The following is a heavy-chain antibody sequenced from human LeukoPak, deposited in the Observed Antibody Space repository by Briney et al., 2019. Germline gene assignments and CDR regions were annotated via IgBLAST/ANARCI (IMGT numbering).Heavy chain of an antibody. CDR2: IYPGDSDT. D-gene: IGHD6-25*01. CDR3: GRIPAAGSLKGAFDI. V-gene: IGHV5-51*01. CDR1: GYSFTSYW. J-gene: IGHJ3*02. Sequence: GESLKISCKGSGYSFTSYWIGWVRQMPGKGLEWMGIIYPGDSDTTYSPSFQGQVTISADKSISTAYLQWSSLKASDTAMYYCGRIPAAGSLKGAFDIWGQGTMVTVSS.